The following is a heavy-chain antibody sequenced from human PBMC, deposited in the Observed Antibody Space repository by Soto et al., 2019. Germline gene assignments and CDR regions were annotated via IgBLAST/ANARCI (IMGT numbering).Heavy chain of an antibody. Sequence: ASVKVSCKASGYTFNTYGITWVRQAPGQGLEWMGWINPYNGNTKFAQKLRDRVTMTTATSTSTAYMELASLRSDDTAVYYCARGCIAVTTHLCYWGQGTLVTVSS. CDR2: INPYNGNT. D-gene: IGHD4-17*01. CDR3: ARGCIAVTTHLCY. J-gene: IGHJ4*02. CDR1: GYTFNTYG. V-gene: IGHV1-18*01.